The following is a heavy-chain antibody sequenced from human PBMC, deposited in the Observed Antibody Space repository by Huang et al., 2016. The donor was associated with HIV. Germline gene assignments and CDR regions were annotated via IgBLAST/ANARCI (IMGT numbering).Heavy chain of an antibody. CDR3: ARPVMTEATSVSSWSFFDS. CDR1: GASFTNYY. V-gene: IGHV4-34*01. Sequence: QVRLHQWGTGVVEPSGTLSLKCAVYGASFTNYYWTWIRQSQGRGLEWIGEINDRGRATYNPSLRSRVTIFLDASRNQFYLNVTSLTAADTGIYYCARPVMTEATSVSSWSFFDSWGQGTLVTVSS. D-gene: IGHD2-21*02. CDR2: INDRGRA. J-gene: IGHJ1*01.